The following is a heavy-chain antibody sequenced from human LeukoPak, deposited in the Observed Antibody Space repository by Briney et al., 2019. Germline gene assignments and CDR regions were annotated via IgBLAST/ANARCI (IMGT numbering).Heavy chain of an antibody. D-gene: IGHD1-26*01. Sequence: ASVKVSCKASGYTFTSYAMHWVRQAPGQRLEWMGWINAGNGNTKYSQKFQGRVTITRDTSASTAYMELSNLRSEDTAVYYCASLAPVGPHFDYWGQGTLVTVSS. CDR2: INAGNGNT. CDR1: GYTFTSYA. CDR3: ASLAPVGPHFDY. J-gene: IGHJ4*02. V-gene: IGHV1-3*01.